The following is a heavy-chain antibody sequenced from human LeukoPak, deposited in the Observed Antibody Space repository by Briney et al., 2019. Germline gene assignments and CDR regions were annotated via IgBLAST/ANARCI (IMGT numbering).Heavy chain of an antibody. CDR2: INHSGST. D-gene: IGHD3-10*01. CDR1: GGSFSGYY. Sequence: SETLSLTCAVYGGSFSGYYWSWIRQPPGKGLEWIGEINHSGSTNYNPSLKSRVTISVDTSKNQFSLKLSSVTAADTAVYYCARRRRFGVDYWGQGTLVTVSS. V-gene: IGHV4-34*01. J-gene: IGHJ4*02. CDR3: ARRRRFGVDY.